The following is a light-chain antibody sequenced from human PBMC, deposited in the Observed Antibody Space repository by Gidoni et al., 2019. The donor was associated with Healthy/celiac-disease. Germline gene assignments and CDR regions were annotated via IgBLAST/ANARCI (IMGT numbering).Light chain of an antibody. CDR1: QSISSY. CDR3: QQSYSTPPFT. CDR2: AAS. V-gene: IGKV1-39*01. J-gene: IGKJ3*01. Sequence: DIQMTQSPSSLSASVGDRVTITCRASQSISSYLNWYQQKPGKAPKLLIYAASSLQSGVPPRFSGSGSGTDFTLTISSLQPEDFATYYCQQSYSTPPFTFGPXTKVDIK.